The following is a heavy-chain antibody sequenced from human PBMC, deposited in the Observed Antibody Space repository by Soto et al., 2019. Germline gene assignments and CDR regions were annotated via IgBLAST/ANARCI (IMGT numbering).Heavy chain of an antibody. V-gene: IGHV1-18*01. J-gene: IGHJ3*02. CDR3: ARGGGGGISFSPHVWFPSDGIDI. CDR1: GYSFSTCG. Sequence: QVQLVQSGAELKRPGASVKVSCKASGYSFSTCGITWVRQAPGQGLEWMGWISGHDDKTKLAENFQGRVTMTTDTTPSAAYKERRGLKSADTAVYYCARGGGGGISFSPHVWFPSDGIDIWGQGTMVTVSS. D-gene: IGHD3-16*02. CDR2: ISGHDDKT.